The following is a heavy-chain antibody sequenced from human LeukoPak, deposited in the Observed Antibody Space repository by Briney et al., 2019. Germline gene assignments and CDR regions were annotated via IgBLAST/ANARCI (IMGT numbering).Heavy chain of an antibody. D-gene: IGHD3-22*01. Sequence: GESLKISCKGSGSSFTGYWISWVRQMPGKGLEWMGIIYPGDSDTTYSPSFQGQVTLSADKSISTAYLQWSSLKASDTAMYYCARRRGWDYDSSGYDFDYWGQGTQVTVSS. CDR1: GSSFTGYW. CDR3: ARRRGWDYDSSGYDFDY. V-gene: IGHV5-51*01. CDR2: IYPGDSDT. J-gene: IGHJ4*02.